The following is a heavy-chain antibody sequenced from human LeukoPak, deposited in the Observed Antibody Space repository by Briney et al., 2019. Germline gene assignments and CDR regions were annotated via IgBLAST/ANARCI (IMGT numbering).Heavy chain of an antibody. CDR2: ISSSGSNT. J-gene: IGHJ6*02. CDR3: ARDDYYDSSGYRYYYYYYGMDV. CDR1: GFTFSSYA. D-gene: IGHD3-22*01. V-gene: IGHV3-23*01. Sequence: GGCLRLSCAASGFTFSSYAMSWVRQAPGKGLEWVSGISSSGSNTYHADSVKGRFTISRDNSKNTLYLQMNSLRAEDTAVYYCARDDYYDSSGYRYYYYYYGMDVWGQGTTVTVSS.